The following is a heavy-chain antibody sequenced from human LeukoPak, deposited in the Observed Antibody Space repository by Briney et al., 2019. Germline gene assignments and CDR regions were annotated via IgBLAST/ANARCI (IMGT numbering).Heavy chain of an antibody. D-gene: IGHD6-13*01. CDR1: GFTFSSYW. V-gene: IGHV3-74*01. CDR2: INTDGSST. CDR3: AKTLAAAGTLFYFDY. J-gene: IGHJ4*02. Sequence: PGGSLRLSCAASGFTFSSYWMHWVRQAPGKGLVWVSRINTDGSSTSYADSVKGRFTISRDNSKNTLYLQMNSLRAEDTAVYYCAKTLAAAGTLFYFDYWGQGTLVTVSS.